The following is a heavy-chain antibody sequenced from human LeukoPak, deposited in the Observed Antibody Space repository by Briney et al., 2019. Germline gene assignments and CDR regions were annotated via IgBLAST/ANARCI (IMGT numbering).Heavy chain of an antibody. CDR1: GFTFSSYA. D-gene: IGHD7-27*01. Sequence: GGSLRLSCAASGFTFSSYAMSWVRQAPGKGLEWVSGISGDGSRTYHADSVKGRFTISRDNSKNSLYLQMNSLRAEDTAIYHCANGEDWGQGTLVTVSS. J-gene: IGHJ4*02. V-gene: IGHV3-23*01. CDR3: ANGED. CDR2: ISGDGSRT.